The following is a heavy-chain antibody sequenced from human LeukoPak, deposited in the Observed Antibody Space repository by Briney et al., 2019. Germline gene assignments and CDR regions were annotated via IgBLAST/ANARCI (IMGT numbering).Heavy chain of an antibody. D-gene: IGHD3-22*01. Sequence: GGSLRLSCAASGFTFSSYAMHWVRQAPGKGLEWVAVISYDGSNKYYADSVKGRFTISRDNSKNTLYLQMNSLRAEDTAVYYCARDFEGCDSSSYFDYWGQGTLVTVSS. CDR1: GFTFSSYA. J-gene: IGHJ4*02. CDR2: ISYDGSNK. V-gene: IGHV3-30-3*01. CDR3: ARDFEGCDSSSYFDY.